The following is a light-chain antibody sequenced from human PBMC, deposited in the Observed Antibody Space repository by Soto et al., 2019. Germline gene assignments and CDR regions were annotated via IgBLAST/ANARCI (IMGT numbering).Light chain of an antibody. J-gene: IGKJ1*01. CDR2: GAS. CDR3: QQYVSSPWA. V-gene: IGKV3-20*01. CDR1: QSVTNSF. Sequence: EIVLAQSPGTLSLSPGERATLSCKASQSVTNSFLAWYQQKPGQAPRLLIYGASRRATDIPDMFTGSGSGTDFTLTISRLEPEDFAVYYCQQYVSSPWAVGQGTKVEI.